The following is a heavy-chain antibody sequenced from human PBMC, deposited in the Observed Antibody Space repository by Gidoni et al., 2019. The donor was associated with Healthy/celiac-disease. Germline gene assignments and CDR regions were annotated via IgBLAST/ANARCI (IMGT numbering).Heavy chain of an antibody. CDR2: ISYDGCNQ. CDR3: AKFVVVAATSFDY. D-gene: IGHD2-15*01. Sequence: QVQLVESGGGVVQTGRSLRIAGAASGFTVSSYGMHWGRQAPGKGLEGVAVISYDGCNQYYADSVEGRFTISRDNSKNTLYLQMNSLRAEDTAVYYCAKFVVVAATSFDYWGQGTLVTVSS. CDR1: GFTVSSYG. J-gene: IGHJ4*02. V-gene: IGHV3-30*18.